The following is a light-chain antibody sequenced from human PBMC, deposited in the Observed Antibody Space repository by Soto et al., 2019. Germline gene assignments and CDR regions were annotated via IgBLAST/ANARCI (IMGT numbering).Light chain of an antibody. CDR2: AAS. CDR1: QGISSY. J-gene: IGKJ4*01. V-gene: IGKV1-9*01. Sequence: IQLTQSPSSLSASVGDRVTITCRASQGISSYLAWYQQKPGKAPKLLIYAASTLQSGVPSRFGGSGSGTDFTLTISSLQPEDFATYYCQQLNSYLPTFGGGTKVDIK. CDR3: QQLNSYLPT.